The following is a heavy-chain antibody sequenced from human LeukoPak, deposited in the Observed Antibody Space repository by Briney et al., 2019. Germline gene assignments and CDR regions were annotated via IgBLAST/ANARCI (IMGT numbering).Heavy chain of an antibody. D-gene: IGHD6-13*01. V-gene: IGHV3-9*01. Sequence: PGRSLRLSCAASGFTFDDYAMHWARQAPGKGLEWVSGISWKRGSIGYADSVKGRFSISRDNAKNSLCLQMTSLRAEDTDLYYCAKDIAAAGMGYFDYWGQGTLVTVSS. CDR2: ISWKRGSI. J-gene: IGHJ4*02. CDR1: GFTFDDYA. CDR3: AKDIAAAGMGYFDY.